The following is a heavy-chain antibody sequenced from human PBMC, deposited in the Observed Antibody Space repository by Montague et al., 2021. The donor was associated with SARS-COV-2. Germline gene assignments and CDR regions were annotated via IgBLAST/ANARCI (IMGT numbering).Heavy chain of an antibody. D-gene: IGHD5-24*01. Sequence: SETLSLTCTVSSGSVSNYYWSWIRQPPGKGLEWIGFISHTESTNYNPSLESRVSISIDTSKSQFSLRVTSVTAADTAVYYCAGRDGYKQTMDHWGQGTLVTVSS. J-gene: IGHJ4*02. CDR2: ISHTEST. CDR1: SGSVSNYY. CDR3: AGRDGYKQTMDH. V-gene: IGHV4-59*02.